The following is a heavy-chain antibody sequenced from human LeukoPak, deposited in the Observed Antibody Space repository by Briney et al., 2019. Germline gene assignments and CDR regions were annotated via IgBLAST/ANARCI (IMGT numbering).Heavy chain of an antibody. CDR1: GCHFTSYG. D-gene: IGHD6-19*01. Sequence: GGAGQISCKGSGCHFTSYGMGGVRQRPGKGVEGMGIIYPGDSDTRYSPSFPAHVTISADNSISTAYLQWSSLKASDTAMYYCARHPRGYSSGWYFDYWGQGTLVTVSS. J-gene: IGHJ4*02. V-gene: IGHV5-51*01. CDR3: ARHPRGYSSGWYFDY. CDR2: IYPGDSDT.